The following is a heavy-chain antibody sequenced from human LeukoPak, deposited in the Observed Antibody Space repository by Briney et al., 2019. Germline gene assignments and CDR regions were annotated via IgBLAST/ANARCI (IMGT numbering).Heavy chain of an antibody. CDR1: GFTFSSYG. Sequence: GGSLRLSCSASGFTFSSYGMHWVRQAPGKGLVWVAFIRYDGSDKYYAESVKGRFTISRDNSKNTLYLQMNSLRADDTAVYYCAKEYSGSFSPFPSYFDYWGQGTLVTVSS. V-gene: IGHV3-30*02. J-gene: IGHJ4*02. D-gene: IGHD1-26*01. CDR3: AKEYSGSFSPFPSYFDY. CDR2: IRYDGSDK.